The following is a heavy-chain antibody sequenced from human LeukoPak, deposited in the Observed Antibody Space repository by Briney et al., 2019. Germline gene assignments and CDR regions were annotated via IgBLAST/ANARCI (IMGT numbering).Heavy chain of an antibody. V-gene: IGHV1-18*01. CDR1: GYTFTTYG. CDR2: ISAYNGNT. CDR3: ARAQCPHCSGPN. Sequence: ASVKVSCKASGYTFTTYGISWVRQAPGQGLEWMGWISAYNGNTNYAQTLQGRVTMTTDTSTNTAYMEPRSLRSDDTAVYYCARAQCPHCSGPNWGQGTLVTVSS. D-gene: IGHD2-15*01. J-gene: IGHJ4*02.